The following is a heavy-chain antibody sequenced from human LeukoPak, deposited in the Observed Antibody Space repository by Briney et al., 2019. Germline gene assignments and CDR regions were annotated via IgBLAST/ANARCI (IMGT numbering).Heavy chain of an antibody. CDR1: GFTFSSYA. Sequence: GGSLRLSCAASGFTFSSYAMHWVRQAPGKGLEWVAVISYDGSNKYYADSVKGRFTISRDNSKNTLYLQMNSLRAEDTAVYYCARDYGSGEFDHWGQGTLVTVSS. CDR3: ARDYGSGEFDH. D-gene: IGHD6-19*01. CDR2: ISYDGSNK. J-gene: IGHJ4*02. V-gene: IGHV3-30*04.